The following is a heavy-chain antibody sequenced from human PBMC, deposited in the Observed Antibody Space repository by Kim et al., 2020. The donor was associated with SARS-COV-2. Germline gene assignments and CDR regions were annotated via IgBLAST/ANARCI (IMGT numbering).Heavy chain of an antibody. V-gene: IGHV4-39*01. CDR3: AYSSDLYYYGMDV. D-gene: IGHD6-19*01. Sequence: SSPSLKRRVTISVDTSKNQSALKLSFVTAADTAVYYCAYSSDLYYYGMDVWGQGTTVTVSS. J-gene: IGHJ6*02.